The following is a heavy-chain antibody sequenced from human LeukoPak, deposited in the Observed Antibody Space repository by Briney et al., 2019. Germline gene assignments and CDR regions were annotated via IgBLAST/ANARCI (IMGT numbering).Heavy chain of an antibody. CDR1: GFTFSSYS. CDR3: ARDPIPPAQLVFAGDARDAFDI. Sequence: PGGSLRLFCAASGFTFSSYSMNWVRQAPGKGLEWVSYISSSSSTIYYADSVKGRFTISRDNAKNSLYLQMNSLRAEDTAVYYCARDPIPPAQLVFAGDARDAFDIWGQGTMVTVSS. V-gene: IGHV3-48*04. D-gene: IGHD6-13*01. CDR2: ISSSSSTI. J-gene: IGHJ3*02.